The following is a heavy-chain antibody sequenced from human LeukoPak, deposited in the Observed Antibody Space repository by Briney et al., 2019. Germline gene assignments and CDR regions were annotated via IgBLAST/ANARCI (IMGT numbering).Heavy chain of an antibody. CDR2: INSDGSST. J-gene: IGHJ4*02. CDR3: ARPGELFNY. D-gene: IGHD3-10*01. Sequence: PGGSLRLSCAASGFTFSSYWMHWVRQAPGKGLVWVSRINSDGSSTNYAYSVKGRFTISRDNAKNTLYLQMNSLRAEDTAMYYCARPGELFNYWGQGTLVTVSS. CDR1: GFTFSSYW. V-gene: IGHV3-74*01.